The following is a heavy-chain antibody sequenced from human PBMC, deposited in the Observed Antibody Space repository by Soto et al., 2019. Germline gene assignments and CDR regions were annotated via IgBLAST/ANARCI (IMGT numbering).Heavy chain of an antibody. V-gene: IGHV1-69*13. CDR2: IIPIFGTA. Sequence: SVKVSCKASGGTFSIYAISCVRQSPGQGLEWMGGIIPIFGTANYAQKFQGRVTITADESTSTAYMELSSLRSEDTAVYYCARAGSSSDPGFDYWGQGTLVTVSS. CDR1: GGTFSIYA. CDR3: ARAGSSSDPGFDY. J-gene: IGHJ4*02. D-gene: IGHD6-6*01.